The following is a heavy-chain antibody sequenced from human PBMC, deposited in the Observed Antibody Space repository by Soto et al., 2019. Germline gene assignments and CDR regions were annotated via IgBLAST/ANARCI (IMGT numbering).Heavy chain of an antibody. CDR2: MNPNSGST. Sequence: QVQLVQSGAEVKKPGASVKVSCKASGYSFTSYDINWVRQATGQGLEWMGWMNPNSGSTDVAQRFQGRVTMTRNTSISTAYMELSSLRSEDTAVYYCARERTGATMTSWGQGTLVTVSS. CDR1: GYSFTSYD. D-gene: IGHD1-26*01. V-gene: IGHV1-8*01. CDR3: ARERTGATMTS. J-gene: IGHJ4*02.